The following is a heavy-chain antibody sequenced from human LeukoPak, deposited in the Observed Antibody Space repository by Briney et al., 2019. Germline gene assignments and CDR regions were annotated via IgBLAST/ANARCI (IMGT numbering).Heavy chain of an antibody. V-gene: IGHV1-69*01. J-gene: IGHJ4*02. Sequence: ASVTVSCKASGGTFNSYSITWVRQAPGQGLEWMGGIIPIFGTANYAQKFQGRVTITADESTSTAYMEVSSLRSEDTAVYYCARGDYASGSYYNENYFDYWGQGTLVTVSS. CDR2: IIPIFGTA. CDR3: ARGDYASGSYYNENYFDY. D-gene: IGHD3-10*01. CDR1: GGTFNSYS.